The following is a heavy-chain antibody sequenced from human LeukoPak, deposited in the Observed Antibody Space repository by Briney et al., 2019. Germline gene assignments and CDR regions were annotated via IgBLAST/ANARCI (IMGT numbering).Heavy chain of an antibody. CDR1: GFTFSNYG. D-gene: IGHD2-2*01. V-gene: IGHV3-30*18. CDR3: AKLGCSSTRCYINY. CDR2: ISYDGSDQ. J-gene: IGHJ4*02. Sequence: PGGSLRLSCAASGFTFSNYGIHWVRQAPGKGLEWVTAISYDGSDQYYADSVKGRFTVSRDDSKNTLYLQMNSLRVEDTAVYYCAKLGCSSTRCYINYWGQGTLVTVSS.